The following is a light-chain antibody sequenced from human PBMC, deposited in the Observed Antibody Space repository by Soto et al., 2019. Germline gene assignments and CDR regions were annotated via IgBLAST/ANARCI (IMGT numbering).Light chain of an antibody. CDR1: SSDVGGYYS. CDR2: DVT. J-gene: IGLJ1*01. V-gene: IGLV2-14*01. Sequence: QSVLTQLASVSGSPGQSITISCTGTSSDVGGYYSVSWYQQHPGKAPKLMIYDVTNRPSGVSNRFSGSKSGNTASLTISGLQAEDEADYYCSSYTSSSTDVFGTGTKVTVL. CDR3: SSYTSSSTDV.